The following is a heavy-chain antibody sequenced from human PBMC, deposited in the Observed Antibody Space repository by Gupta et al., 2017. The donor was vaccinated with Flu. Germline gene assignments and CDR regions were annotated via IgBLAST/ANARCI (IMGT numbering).Heavy chain of an antibody. V-gene: IGHV3-74*01. Sequence: KDVVWVSVIKSDGSSASYADSLKCRFTISRDNAKNTLYLQMNSLRAEDTAVYYCARDGAGDCSGGSCYSWFDPWGQGTLVTVSS. CDR2: IKSDGSSA. J-gene: IGHJ5*02. CDR3: ARDGAGDCSGGSCYSWFDP. D-gene: IGHD2-15*01.